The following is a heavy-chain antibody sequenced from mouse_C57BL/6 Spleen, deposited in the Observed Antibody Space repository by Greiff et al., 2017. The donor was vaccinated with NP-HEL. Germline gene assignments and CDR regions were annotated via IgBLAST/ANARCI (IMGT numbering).Heavy chain of an antibody. Sequence: VQLQQSGPELVKPGASVKIPCKASGYTFTDYNMDWVKQSHGKSLEWIGDINPNNGGTIYNQKFKGKATLTVDKSSSTAYMELRSLTSEDTAVYYCARSHYYGSSYAMDYWGQGTSVTVSS. CDR1: GYTFTDYN. V-gene: IGHV1-18*01. CDR3: ARSHYYGSSYAMDY. CDR2: INPNNGGT. D-gene: IGHD1-1*01. J-gene: IGHJ4*01.